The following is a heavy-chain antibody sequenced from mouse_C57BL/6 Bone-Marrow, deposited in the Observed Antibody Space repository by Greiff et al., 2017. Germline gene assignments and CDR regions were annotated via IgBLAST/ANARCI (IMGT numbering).Heavy chain of an antibody. CDR2: ISSGSSTI. V-gene: IGHV5-17*01. CDR3: ARGAGEGWYAF. CDR1: GFTFSDYG. Sequence: EVQLVESGGGLVKPGGSLKLSCAASGFTFSDYGMHWVRQAPEKGLEWVAYISSGSSTIYYADTVKGRFTISRDNAKNTLFLQMTSLRSEDTAMYYCARGAGEGWYAFWGQGTVVAVSA. J-gene: IGHJ3*01.